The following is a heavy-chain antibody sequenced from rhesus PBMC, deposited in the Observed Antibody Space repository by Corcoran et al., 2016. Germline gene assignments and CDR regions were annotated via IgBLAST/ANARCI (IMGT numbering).Heavy chain of an antibody. J-gene: IGHJ4*01. Sequence: QVQLQESGPGVVKPSETLSLTCAVPGGSISDSYRWSWIRQPPGKGLEWIGNFYGSSTSKNYNPFLKRRVTIYTDTSKNKFSLKLSSVTAADTAVYYCARNFDYWGQGVLVTVSS. CDR2: FYGSSTSK. CDR1: GGSISDSYR. V-gene: IGHV4S10*01. CDR3: ARNFDY.